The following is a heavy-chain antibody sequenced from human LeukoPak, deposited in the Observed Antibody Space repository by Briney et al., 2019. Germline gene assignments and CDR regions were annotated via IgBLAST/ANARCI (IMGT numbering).Heavy chain of an antibody. D-gene: IGHD5-12*01. J-gene: IGHJ4*02. V-gene: IGHV3-30*14. Sequence: GGSLRLSCAASGFTFSSYAMHWVRQAPGKGLEWVAVISYDGSNKYYADSVKGRFTISRDNSKNTLYLQMNSLRAEDTAVYYCARDVGYNYWGQGTLVTVSS. CDR2: ISYDGSNK. CDR3: ARDVGYNY. CDR1: GFTFSSYA.